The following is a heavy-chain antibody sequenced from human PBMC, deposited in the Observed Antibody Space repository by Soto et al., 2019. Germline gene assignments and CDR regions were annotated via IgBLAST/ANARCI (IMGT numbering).Heavy chain of an antibody. D-gene: IGHD6-19*01. CDR1: GLTFNTYN. CDR3: ARDGGSGLSWFDP. Sequence: GGSLRLSCAATGLTFNTYNMNWVRQAPGKGLEWVSSISSSSAYIYYADSVKGRFTTSRDNAKNLLFLQMNSLRAEDTAVYYCARDGGSGLSWFDPCGQGTTVTVYS. J-gene: IGHJ5*02. V-gene: IGHV3-21*01. CDR2: ISSSSAYI.